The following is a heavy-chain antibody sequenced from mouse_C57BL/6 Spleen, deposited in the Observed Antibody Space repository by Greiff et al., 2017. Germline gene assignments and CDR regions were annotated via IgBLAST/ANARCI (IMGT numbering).Heavy chain of an antibody. Sequence: VKLVESGPGLVQPSQSLSITCTVSGFSLTSYGVHWVRQSPGKGLEWLGVIWRGGSTDYNAAFMSRLSVTKDNSKSQVFFKMNSLQADDTAIYYCAKNYGDYDEGYAMDYWGQGTSVTVSS. D-gene: IGHD2-4*01. CDR3: AKNYGDYDEGYAMDY. CDR2: IWRGGST. CDR1: GFSLTSYG. J-gene: IGHJ4*01. V-gene: IGHV2-5*01.